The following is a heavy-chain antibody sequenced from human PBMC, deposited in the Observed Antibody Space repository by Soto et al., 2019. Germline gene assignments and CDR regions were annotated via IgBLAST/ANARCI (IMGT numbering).Heavy chain of an antibody. J-gene: IGHJ3*02. CDR1: GGAFSSNT. V-gene: IGHV1-69*02. D-gene: IGHD3-10*01. CDR3: AFIRYYYGSGSYSNDAFDI. CDR2: IIPILGIA. Sequence: SAKVCCKASGGAFSSNTICWVRQAPGQGLEWMGRIIPILGIANYAQKFQGRVTITADKSTSTAYMELSSLRSEDTAVYYCAFIRYYYGSGSYSNDAFDIWGQGTMVTVSS.